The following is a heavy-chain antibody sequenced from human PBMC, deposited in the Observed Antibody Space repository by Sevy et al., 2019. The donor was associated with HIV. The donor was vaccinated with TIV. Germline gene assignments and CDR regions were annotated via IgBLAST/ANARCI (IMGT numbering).Heavy chain of an antibody. V-gene: IGHV3-7*03. CDR1: GFTFSDSW. CDR3: ARAIGKDGAY. Sequence: GGSLRLSCTASGFTFSDSWMHWVRQAPGKGLEWLANINQDGSVIYYVDSVKGRFTISRDNSRNSWFLQMSSLRAGGTATYYCARAIGKDGAYWGQGTLVTVSS. CDR2: INQDGSVI. D-gene: IGHD2-8*01. J-gene: IGHJ4*02.